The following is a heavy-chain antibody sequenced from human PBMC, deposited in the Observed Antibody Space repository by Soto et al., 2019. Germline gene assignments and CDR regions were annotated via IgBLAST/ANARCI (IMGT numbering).Heavy chain of an antibody. CDR2: INHSGNT. CDR3: ARGVNYGDYRAYYYYMDV. CDR1: GGSFSGYY. J-gene: IGHJ6*03. V-gene: IGHV4-34*01. Sequence: SETLSLTCAVYGGSFSGYYWSWIRQPPGKGLEWIGEINHSGNTNYNPSLKSRVTISVDTSKNQFSLKLSSVTAADTAVYYCARGVNYGDYRAYYYYMDVWGKGTTVTVSS. D-gene: IGHD4-17*01.